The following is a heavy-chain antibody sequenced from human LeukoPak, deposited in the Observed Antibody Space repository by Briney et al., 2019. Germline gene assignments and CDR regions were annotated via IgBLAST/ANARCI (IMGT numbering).Heavy chain of an antibody. Sequence: SETLSLTCTVSGYSISSGYYWGWIRQPPGKGLEWIGYIYYSGSTNYNPSLKSRVTISVDTSKNQFSLKLSSVTAADTAVYYCARVAGRWLPARYFDYWGQGTLVTVSS. V-gene: IGHV4-61*01. CDR1: GYSISSGYY. CDR2: IYYSGST. D-gene: IGHD5-24*01. CDR3: ARVAGRWLPARYFDY. J-gene: IGHJ4*02.